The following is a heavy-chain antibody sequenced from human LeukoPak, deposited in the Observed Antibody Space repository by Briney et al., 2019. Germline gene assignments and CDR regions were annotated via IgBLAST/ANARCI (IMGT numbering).Heavy chain of an antibody. D-gene: IGHD2-2*01. CDR1: GFTFSSYG. V-gene: IGHV3-30*18. Sequence: GRSLRLSCAASGFTFSSYGMHWVRQAPGKGLEWVAVMSYDGSNKYYADSVKGRFTISRNNSKNSLYLQMNSMRAEDTAVYYCAKTFPRYCSSTSCRATTVVLFDYWGQGTLVTVSS. J-gene: IGHJ4*02. CDR3: AKTFPRYCSSTSCRATTVVLFDY. CDR2: MSYDGSNK.